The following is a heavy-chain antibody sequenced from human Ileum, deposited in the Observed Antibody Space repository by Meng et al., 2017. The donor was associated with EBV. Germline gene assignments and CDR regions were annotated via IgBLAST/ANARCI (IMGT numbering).Heavy chain of an antibody. CDR3: ARGYCSSTSCYAALYYFDY. V-gene: IGHV4-4*02. CDR1: GGSISSSKW. Sequence: EESGPGLAEPSGTLPLTCGVSGGSISSSKWWSWVRQPPGKGLEWIGEIYHSGSTNYNPSLKSRVTISVDKSKNQFCLKLSSVTAADTAVYYCARGYCSSTSCYAALYYFDYWGQGTLVTVSS. CDR2: IYHSGST. D-gene: IGHD2-2*01. J-gene: IGHJ4*02.